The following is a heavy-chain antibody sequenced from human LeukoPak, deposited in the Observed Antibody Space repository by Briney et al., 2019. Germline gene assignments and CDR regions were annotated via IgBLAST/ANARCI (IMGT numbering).Heavy chain of an antibody. D-gene: IGHD2-15*01. Sequence: SETLSLTCTVSGDSVSNDKYYWGWIRHPPGKGLEWIGSIYYSGSTYYNPSLNSRVTISVDTSKNQFSLKLSSVTAADTAVYYCARLGWWDSWGQGTLVTVSS. CDR3: ARLGWWDS. J-gene: IGHJ4*02. CDR1: GDSVSNDKYY. V-gene: IGHV4-39*01. CDR2: IYYSGST.